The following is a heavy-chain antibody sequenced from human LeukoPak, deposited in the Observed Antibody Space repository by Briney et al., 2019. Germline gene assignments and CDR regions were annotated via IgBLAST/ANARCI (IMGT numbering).Heavy chain of an antibody. Sequence: TGGSLRLSCAASGFTFSSYWMSWVRQAPGKGLEWVSAISGSGGSTYYADSVKGRFTISRDNSKNTLYLQMNSLRAEDTAVYYCAKGGSIIVVRDFDYWGQGTLVTVSS. CDR3: AKGGSIIVVRDFDY. D-gene: IGHD3-22*01. CDR1: GFTFSSYW. J-gene: IGHJ4*02. CDR2: ISGSGGST. V-gene: IGHV3-23*01.